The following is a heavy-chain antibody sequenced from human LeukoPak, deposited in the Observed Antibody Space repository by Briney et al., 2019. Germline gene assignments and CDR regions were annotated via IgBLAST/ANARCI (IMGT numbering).Heavy chain of an antibody. D-gene: IGHD3-9*01. V-gene: IGHV4-34*01. J-gene: IGHJ6*03. CDR3: ARSSNYDILTGPTHYYYYYMDV. CDR1: GGSFSGYY. Sequence: SETLSLTCAVYGGSFSGYYWSWIRQPPGKGLEWIGEINHSGSTTYNPSLKSRVTISVDTSKNQFSLKLSSVTAADTAVYYCARSSNYDILTGPTHYYYYYMDVWGKGTTVSV. CDR2: INHSGST.